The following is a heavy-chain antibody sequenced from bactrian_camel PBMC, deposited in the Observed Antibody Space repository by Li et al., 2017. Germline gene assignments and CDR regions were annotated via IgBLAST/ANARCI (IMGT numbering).Heavy chain of an antibody. CDR2: IFTGGGST. D-gene: IGHD2*01. Sequence: HVQLVESGGGSAQAGGSLRLTCAASGTTACMGWFRRAPGKEREGVATIFTGGGSTMYADTVKGRFTVSRDSAKDMLYLQMNSLKPEDTAKYYCAADFGPYCSGSYLARRANFEGLGTQVTVS. V-gene: IGHV3S54*01. CDR1: GTTAC. J-gene: IGHJ4*01.